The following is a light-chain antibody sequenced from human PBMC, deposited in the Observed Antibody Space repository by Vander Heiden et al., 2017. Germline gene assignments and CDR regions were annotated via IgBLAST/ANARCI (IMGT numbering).Light chain of an antibody. CDR1: SSNIGNNY. J-gene: IGLJ2*01. Sequence: QSVLPPPPSVSAAPGQKVTISCSGRSSNIGNNYVSWYQKLPGTAPKLLIYDNDKRPSGIPDRFSGSKSGTSAALAITGLQTGDEADYYCATWDTGLSVVVFGGGTKLTAL. CDR2: DND. CDR3: ATWDTGLSVVV. V-gene: IGLV1-51*01.